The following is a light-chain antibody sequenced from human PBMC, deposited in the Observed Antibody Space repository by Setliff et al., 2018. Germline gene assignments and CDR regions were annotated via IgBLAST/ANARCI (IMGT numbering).Light chain of an antibody. V-gene: IGLV2-14*01. J-gene: IGLJ2*01. CDR2: DVS. Sequence: QSALAQPASVSGSPGQSITISCTGTSSDVGNYNYVSWYQQHPGKAPKLMIYDVSKRPSGVSNRFSGSKSGNTASLTTSGLQAEDEADYYCSSYTSSSTLVFGGGTKVTVL. CDR1: SSDVGNYNY. CDR3: SSYTSSSTLV.